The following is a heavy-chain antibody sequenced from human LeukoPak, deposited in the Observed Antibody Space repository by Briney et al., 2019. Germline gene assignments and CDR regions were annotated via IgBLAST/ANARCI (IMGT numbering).Heavy chain of an antibody. V-gene: IGHV4-38-2*02. Sequence: SETLSLTCTVSGYSISSGYYWGWVRQPPGKGLEWIGSLYHSGSTYYNASLKSQVSISIDTSKNRFSLKLTSVTAADTAVYYCARQTGSGLFILPGGQGTLVTVSS. D-gene: IGHD3/OR15-3a*01. CDR3: ARQTGSGLFILP. J-gene: IGHJ4*02. CDR2: LYHSGST. CDR1: GYSISSGYY.